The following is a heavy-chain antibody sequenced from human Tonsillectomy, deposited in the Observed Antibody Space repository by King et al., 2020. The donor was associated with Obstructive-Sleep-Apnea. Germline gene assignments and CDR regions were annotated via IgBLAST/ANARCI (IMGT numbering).Heavy chain of an antibody. J-gene: IGHJ2*01. Sequence: QLQESGPGLVKPSETLSLTCTVSGGSISSYYWSWIRQPPGKGLEWIGYIYYSGSTNYNPSLKSRVTISVDTSKNQFSLKLSSVTAADTAVYYCARTYYYDSSGYFYGDWNFDLWGRGTLVTVSS. D-gene: IGHD3-22*01. CDR3: ARTYYYDSSGYFYGDWNFDL. CDR1: GGSISSYY. V-gene: IGHV4-59*01. CDR2: IYYSGST.